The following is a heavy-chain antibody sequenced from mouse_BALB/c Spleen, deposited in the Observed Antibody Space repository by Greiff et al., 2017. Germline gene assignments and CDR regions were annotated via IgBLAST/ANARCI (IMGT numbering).Heavy chain of an antibody. Sequence: VQLQQSGGGLVQPGGSRKLSCAASGFTFSDYGMAWVRQAPGKGPEWVAFISNLAYSIYYADTVTGRFTISRENAKNTLYLEMSSLRSEDTAMYYCARYDYDGFDYWGQGTTLTVSS. CDR1: GFTFSDYG. J-gene: IGHJ2*01. CDR3: ARYDYDGFDY. D-gene: IGHD2-4*01. V-gene: IGHV5-15*02. CDR2: ISNLAYSI.